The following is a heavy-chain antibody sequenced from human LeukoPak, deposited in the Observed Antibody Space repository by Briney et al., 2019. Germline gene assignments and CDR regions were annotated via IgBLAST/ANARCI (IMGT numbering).Heavy chain of an antibody. CDR1: GFTFSSYA. V-gene: IGHV3-23*01. J-gene: IGHJ5*02. D-gene: IGHD6-13*01. CDR2: ISGSGGST. CDR3: AKGKQQLVRNWFDP. Sequence: GGYLRLSCAASGFTFSSYAMSWVRQAPGKGLEWVSAISGSGGSTYYADSVKGRFTISRDNSKNTLYLQMNSLRAEDTAVYYCAKGKQQLVRNWFDPWGQGTLVTVSS.